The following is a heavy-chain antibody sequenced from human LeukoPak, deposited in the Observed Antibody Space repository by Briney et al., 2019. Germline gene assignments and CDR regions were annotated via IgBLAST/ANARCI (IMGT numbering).Heavy chain of an antibody. CDR3: ARDGPHWWDCSGGSCYSDY. Sequence: PGGSLRLSCAASGFTVSSNYMSWVRQAPGKGLEWVSVIYSGGSTYYADSVKGRFTISRDNSKNTLYLQMNSLRAEDTAVYYCARDGPHWWDCSGGSCYSDYWGQGTLVTVSS. CDR1: GFTVSSNY. V-gene: IGHV3-53*01. D-gene: IGHD2-15*01. CDR2: IYSGGST. J-gene: IGHJ4*02.